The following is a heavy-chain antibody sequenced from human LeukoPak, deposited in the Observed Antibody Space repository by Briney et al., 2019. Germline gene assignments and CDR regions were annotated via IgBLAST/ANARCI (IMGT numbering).Heavy chain of an antibody. J-gene: IGHJ4*02. V-gene: IGHV3-23*01. Sequence: GGILRLSCAASGFTFSSYGMSWVRQSPGKGLEWVSTISGTGGSTSYADSVKGRFTISRDNSRNTLYLQMNSLRAEDTAVYYCAKAFRRGGPFDYWGQGTLVTVSS. D-gene: IGHD3-16*01. CDR3: AKAFRRGGPFDY. CDR2: ISGTGGST. CDR1: GFTFSSYG.